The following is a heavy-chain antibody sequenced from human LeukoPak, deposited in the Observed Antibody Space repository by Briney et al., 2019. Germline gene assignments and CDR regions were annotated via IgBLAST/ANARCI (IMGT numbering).Heavy chain of an antibody. V-gene: IGHV1-18*01. CDR2: IISYNGNT. CDR3: ARVYSSGWSPYYFDY. Sequence: ASVKFSCKASGGTFSSYAISWVRQAPGQGLEWMGWIISYNGNTNYAQKFQGRVTMATDTSTSTVYMELRSLRSDDTAVYYCARVYSSGWSPYYFDYWGQGTLVTVSS. J-gene: IGHJ4*02. D-gene: IGHD6-19*01. CDR1: GGTFSSYA.